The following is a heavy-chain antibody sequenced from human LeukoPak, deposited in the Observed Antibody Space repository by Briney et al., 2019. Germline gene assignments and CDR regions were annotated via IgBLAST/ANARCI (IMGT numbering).Heavy chain of an antibody. CDR1: GGTINRFA. CDR2: IIPIFGTA. CDR3: ARETGTKAFDI. V-gene: IGHV1-69*13. D-gene: IGHD1-1*01. Sequence: ASVKVSCKASGGTINRFAISWMRQAPGQGLEWMGGIIPIFGTANYAQKFQGRVTITADESTSTAYMELSSLRSEDTAVYYCARETGTKAFDIWGQGTMVTVSS. J-gene: IGHJ3*02.